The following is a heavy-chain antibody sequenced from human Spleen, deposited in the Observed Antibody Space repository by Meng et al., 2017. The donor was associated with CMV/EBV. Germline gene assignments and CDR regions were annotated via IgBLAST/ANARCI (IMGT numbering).Heavy chain of an antibody. D-gene: IGHD3-10*01. V-gene: IGHV1-46*01. CDR1: GYTLTSYY. CDR3: ARDRIRGVIITPFDY. J-gene: IGHJ4*02. CDR2: INPSGGST. Sequence: SGYTLTSYYMHWVRQAPGQGLEWMGIINPSGGSTSYAQKFQGRVTMTRDTSTSTVYMELSSLRSEDTAVYYCARDRIRGVIITPFDYWGQGTLVTVSS.